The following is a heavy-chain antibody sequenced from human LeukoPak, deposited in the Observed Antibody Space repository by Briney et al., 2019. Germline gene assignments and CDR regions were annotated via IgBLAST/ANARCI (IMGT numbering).Heavy chain of an antibody. V-gene: IGHV3-7*01. CDR3: ATGRHDFLH. Sequence: GGSLRLSCAASGFPFSDYSMNWVRQAPGKGLEWVANINLDGTEEHYVDSSLKGRFTISRDNAKNWLYLQMNSLRVEDTAVYYCATGRHDFLHWGQGALVTVSS. CDR2: INLDGTEE. D-gene: IGHD3/OR15-3a*01. CDR1: GFPFSDYS. J-gene: IGHJ4*02.